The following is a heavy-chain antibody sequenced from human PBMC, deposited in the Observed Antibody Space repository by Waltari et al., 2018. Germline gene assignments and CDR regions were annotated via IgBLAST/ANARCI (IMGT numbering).Heavy chain of an antibody. V-gene: IGHV1-46*01. D-gene: IGHD4-17*01. CDR2: INHRGGST. CDR1: GYTFTSHY. CDR3: ARGGGTTVRYYFDY. Sequence: QVQLVQSGAEVKKPGASVKVSCKASGYTFTSHYMHWVRQAPGQGLEWMGIINHRGGSTSEDEKFQCRVTMTRETSTSTVYMELSSLRSEDTAVYYWARGGGTTVRYYFDYWGQGTLVTVSS. J-gene: IGHJ4*02.